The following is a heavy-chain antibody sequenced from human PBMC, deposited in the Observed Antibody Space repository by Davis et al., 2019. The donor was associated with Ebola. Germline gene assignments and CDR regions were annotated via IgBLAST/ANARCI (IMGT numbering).Heavy chain of an antibody. CDR2: ISGSGGST. CDR3: ARDEGVILVFHGMDV. D-gene: IGHD3-10*01. CDR1: GFTFSSYA. J-gene: IGHJ6*02. Sequence: GGSLRLSCAASGFTFSSYALSWVRQAPGKGLEWVSGISGSGGSTNYADSVKGRFIISRDNSKNTLYLQMNSLRAEDTAVYYCARDEGVILVFHGMDVWGQGTTVTVSS. V-gene: IGHV3-23*01.